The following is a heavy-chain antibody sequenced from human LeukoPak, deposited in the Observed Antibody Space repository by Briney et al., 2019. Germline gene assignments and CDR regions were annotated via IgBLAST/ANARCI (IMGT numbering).Heavy chain of an antibody. V-gene: IGHV4-59*01. J-gene: IGHJ3*02. CDR1: GGSISSYY. Sequence: SETLSLTCTVSGGSISSYYWSWIRQPPGKGLEWIGYTYYSGSTNYNPSLKSRVTISVDTSKNQFSLKLSSVTAADTAVYYCARDNGWYDAFDIWGQGTMVTVSS. CDR2: TYYSGST. CDR3: ARDNGWYDAFDI. D-gene: IGHD6-19*01.